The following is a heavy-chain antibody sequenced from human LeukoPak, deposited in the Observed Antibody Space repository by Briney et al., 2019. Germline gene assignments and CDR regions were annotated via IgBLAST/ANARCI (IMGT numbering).Heavy chain of an antibody. D-gene: IGHD6-13*01. CDR1: GFTVSDNY. J-gene: IGHJ4*02. V-gene: IGHV3-23*01. CDR2: MSGSGGST. CDR3: ATDSSSWFFDY. Sequence: PGGSLRLSCVVSGFTVSDNYMSWVRQAPGKGLEWVSGMSGSGGSTDYADSVKGRFTISRDNSKNTLYLQMNSLRAEDTAVYYCATDSSSWFFDYWGQGTLVTVSS.